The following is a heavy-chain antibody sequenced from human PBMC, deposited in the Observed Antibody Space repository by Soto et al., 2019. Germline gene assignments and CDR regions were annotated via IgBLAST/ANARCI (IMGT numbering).Heavy chain of an antibody. J-gene: IGHJ6*02. CDR3: AREGGYGLFYQYYYGMDV. D-gene: IGHD5-18*01. V-gene: IGHV1-2*04. Sequence: ASVKVSCKASGYTFTGYYMHWVRQAPGQGLEWMGWINPNSGGTNYAQKFQGWVTMTRDTSISTAYMELSRLRPDDTAVYYCAREGGYGLFYQYYYGMDVWGQGTTVTVSS. CDR2: INPNSGGT. CDR1: GYTFTGYY.